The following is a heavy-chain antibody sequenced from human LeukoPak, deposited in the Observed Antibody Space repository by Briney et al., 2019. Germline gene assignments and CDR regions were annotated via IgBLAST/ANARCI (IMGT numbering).Heavy chain of an antibody. V-gene: IGHV4-59*01. CDR1: GGSISSYY. CDR2: IYYSGST. J-gene: IGHJ4*02. CDR3: ARDTGGNYYDSSGYFGY. Sequence: PSETLSLTCTVSGGSISSYYWSWIRQPPGKGLEWIGYIYYSGSTNYNPSLKSRVTISVDTSKNQFSLKLSSVTAADTAVYYCARDTGGNYYDSSGYFGYWGQGTLVTVSS. D-gene: IGHD3-22*01.